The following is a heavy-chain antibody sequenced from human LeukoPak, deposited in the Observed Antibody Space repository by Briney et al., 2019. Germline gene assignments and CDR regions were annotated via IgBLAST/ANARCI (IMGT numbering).Heavy chain of an antibody. J-gene: IGHJ3*02. Sequence: PSETLSLTCSVSGGSISSGGYYWSWIRQSAGKGLEWIGRIYTTGSTNYNPSLQSRVTISVDTSKNQFSLKLSSVTAADTAVYYCARQPTVDYYGSGSAAFDIWGQGTMVTVSS. CDR2: IYTTGST. CDR3: ARQPTVDYYGSGSAAFDI. CDR1: GGSISSGGYY. D-gene: IGHD3-10*01. V-gene: IGHV4-61*02.